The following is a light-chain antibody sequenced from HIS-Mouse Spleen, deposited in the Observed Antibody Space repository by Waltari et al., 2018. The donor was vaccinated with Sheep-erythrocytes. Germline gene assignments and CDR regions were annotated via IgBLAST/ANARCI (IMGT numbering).Light chain of an antibody. CDR1: SSDVGGYNY. Sequence: QSALTQPRSVSGSPGQSVTISCTGTSSDVGGYNYVSWYQQHPGKAPKLMIYDVSNRPSAVPDRFSGSKSGTTASLTISGLQAEDEADYYCCSYAGSYNHVFTTGTKVTVL. J-gene: IGLJ1*01. CDR3: CSYAGSYNHV. CDR2: DVS. V-gene: IGLV2-11*01.